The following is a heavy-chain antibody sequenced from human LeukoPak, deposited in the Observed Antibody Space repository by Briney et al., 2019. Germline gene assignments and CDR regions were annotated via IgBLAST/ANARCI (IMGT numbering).Heavy chain of an antibody. Sequence: GGSLRLSCVVSGFTFDDYSRHWVRQVPGKGLVWVSRISGDGTARNYADSVKGRFTISRDDAKNTVDLQMNSLRGEDTAVYYCERGGGSYGWFGPWGQGTLVTVSS. CDR1: GFTFDDYS. V-gene: IGHV3-74*01. D-gene: IGHD3-16*01. CDR3: ERGGGSYGWFGP. J-gene: IGHJ5*02. CDR2: ISGDGTAR.